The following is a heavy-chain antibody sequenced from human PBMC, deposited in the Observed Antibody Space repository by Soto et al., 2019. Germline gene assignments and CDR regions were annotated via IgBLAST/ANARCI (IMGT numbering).Heavy chain of an antibody. J-gene: IGHJ4*02. CDR3: VRDHDFAFDT. CDR1: GFTFSDNP. V-gene: IGHV3-48*02. CDR2: IRSDGTTI. Sequence: EAHLVESGGGLVQPGGSLRLSCAASGFTFSDNPMNWVRLAPGKGLEWVSHIRSDGTTIYYADSVKGRFTNSKDNANNALYLHMNSQRDEDTAIYYCVRDHDFAFDTWGQGTLVTGSS. D-gene: IGHD2-21*02.